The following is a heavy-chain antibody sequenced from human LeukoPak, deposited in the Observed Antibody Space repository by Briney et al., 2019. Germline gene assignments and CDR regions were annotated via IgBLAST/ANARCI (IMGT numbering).Heavy chain of an antibody. Sequence: ASVKVSCKASGYTFTGYYMHWVQQAPGQGLEWMGRINPNSGGTNYAQKFQGRVTMTRDTSISTAYMELSRLRSDDTAVYYCATPYDYVWGSPMDVWGKGTTVTVSS. V-gene: IGHV1-2*06. CDR1: GYTFTGYY. CDR3: ATPYDYVWGSPMDV. J-gene: IGHJ6*03. CDR2: INPNSGGT. D-gene: IGHD3-16*01.